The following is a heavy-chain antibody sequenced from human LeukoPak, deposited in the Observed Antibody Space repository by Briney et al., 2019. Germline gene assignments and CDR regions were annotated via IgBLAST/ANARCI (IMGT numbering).Heavy chain of an antibody. D-gene: IGHD5-12*01. V-gene: IGHV4-59*01. J-gene: IGHJ4*02. CDR2: IYYTGST. Sequence: SETLSLTCTVSGGSITSDYWNWIRQPPGKGLEWIVYIYYTGSTNYNSSLKSRVTISVDTSKNQFSLRVRSVTAADTAVYYCARGGGYDWSGRQIDYWGQGTLVTVSS. CDR1: GGSITSDY. CDR3: ARGGGYDWSGRQIDY.